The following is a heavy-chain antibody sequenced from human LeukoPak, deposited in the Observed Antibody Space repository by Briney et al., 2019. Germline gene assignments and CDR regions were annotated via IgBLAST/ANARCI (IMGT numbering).Heavy chain of an antibody. D-gene: IGHD2-15*01. J-gene: IGHJ6*02. V-gene: IGHV3-23*01. CDR2: ISDSGGST. CDR1: GFTFSSYA. CDR3: ARGDVGYCSGGSCYNGMDV. Sequence: PGGSLRLSCAASGFTFSSYAMSWVRQAPGKGLEWVSAISDSGGSTYYADSVKGRFTISRDNSKNTLYLQMNSLRAEDTAVYYCARGDVGYCSGGSCYNGMDVWGQGTTVTVSS.